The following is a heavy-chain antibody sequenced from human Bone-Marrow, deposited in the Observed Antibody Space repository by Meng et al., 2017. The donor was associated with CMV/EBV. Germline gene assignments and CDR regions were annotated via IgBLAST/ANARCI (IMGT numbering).Heavy chain of an antibody. V-gene: IGHV3-21*01. J-gene: IGHJ4*02. Sequence: GESLKISCAASGFTFSSYSMNWVRQAPGKGLEWDSSISSSSSYIYYADSVKGRTTISRDNAKNTLYLQMNSRRAEYTAVYYCARVEESSGYAETYNFYYWGQGTRVTVSS. CDR1: GFTFSSYS. D-gene: IGHD3-22*01. CDR2: ISSSSSYI. CDR3: ARVEESSGYAETYNFYY.